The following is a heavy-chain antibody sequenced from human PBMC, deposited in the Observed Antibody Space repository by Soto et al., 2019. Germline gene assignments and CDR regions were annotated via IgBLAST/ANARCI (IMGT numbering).Heavy chain of an antibody. V-gene: IGHV4-39*01. CDR1: GVSISSTSYN. J-gene: IGHJ5*02. CDR2: LDYSGTA. Sequence: PSETLSLTCNVSGVSISSTSYNWGWIRQPPGKGLEWIGTLDYSGTAHYNPSLKSRINISADPSKNQVSLTLTSVTAADTAVYYCARSGLALPYSASHWFDPWGHGTLVTVSS. CDR3: ARSGLALPYSASHWFDP. D-gene: IGHD3-22*01.